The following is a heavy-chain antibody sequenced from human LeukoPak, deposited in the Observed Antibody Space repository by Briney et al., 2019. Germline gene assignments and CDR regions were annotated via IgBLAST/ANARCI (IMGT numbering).Heavy chain of an antibody. V-gene: IGHV4-59*01. J-gene: IGHJ4*02. D-gene: IGHD3-16*01. CDR3: TRGAGWLIDY. CDR1: GFTFSNYA. Sequence: GSLRLSCAASGFTFSNYAMSWVRQPPGKGLEWIGYFHNSGTSTYNPSLKSRVTISADTSKNQFSLKLNSLTTADTAVYYCTRGAGWLIDYWGQGILVTVSS. CDR2: FHNSGTS.